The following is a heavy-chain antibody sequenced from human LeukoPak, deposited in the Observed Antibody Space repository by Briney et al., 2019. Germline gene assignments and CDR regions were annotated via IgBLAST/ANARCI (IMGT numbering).Heavy chain of an antibody. V-gene: IGHV1-18*01. J-gene: IGHJ3*02. Sequence: ASVKVSCKASGYTFTTYGISWVRQAPGQGLEWMGWISAYNGNTNYAQKLQGRVTMTTDTSTSTAYMELRSLRSDDTAVYYCARTTVTTSDDAFDIWGQGTMVTVSS. CDR3: ARTTVTTSDDAFDI. D-gene: IGHD4-17*01. CDR1: GYTFTTYG. CDR2: ISAYNGNT.